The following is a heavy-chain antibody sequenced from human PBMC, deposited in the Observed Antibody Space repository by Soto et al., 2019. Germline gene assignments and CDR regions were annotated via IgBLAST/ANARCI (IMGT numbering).Heavy chain of an antibody. Sequence: SVKVSCKASGFTFTSSAVQWARQARGQRLEWIGWIVVGSGNTNYAQKFQERVTITRDMSTSTAYMELSSLRSEVTAVYYCAADLGIAAAGAIGVMDVWGQGTTVTVSS. CDR3: AADLGIAAAGAIGVMDV. D-gene: IGHD6-13*01. V-gene: IGHV1-58*01. CDR2: IVVGSGNT. J-gene: IGHJ6*02. CDR1: GFTFTSSA.